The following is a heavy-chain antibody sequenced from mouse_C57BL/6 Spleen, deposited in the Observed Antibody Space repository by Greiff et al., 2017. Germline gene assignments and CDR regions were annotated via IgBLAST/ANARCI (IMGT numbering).Heavy chain of an antibody. CDR3: ARNQLGYFDV. CDR1: GYAFSSYW. Sequence: QVQLQQSGAELVKPGASVKISCKASGYAFSSYWMNWVKQRPGKGLAWIGQIYPGDGDTNYNGKFKGKATLTADKSSSTAYMQLSSLTSEASAVYFCARNQLGYFDVWGTGTTVTVSS. CDR2: IYPGDGDT. V-gene: IGHV1-80*01. J-gene: IGHJ1*03.